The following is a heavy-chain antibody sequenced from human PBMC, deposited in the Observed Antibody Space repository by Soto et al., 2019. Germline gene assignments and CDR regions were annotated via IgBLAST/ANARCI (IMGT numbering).Heavy chain of an antibody. D-gene: IGHD3-22*01. Sequence: QVQLLESGGGVVQPGRSLRLYCAASGFTFSSYGMHWVRQAPGKGLEWVAVIWYDANKNYYADSVRGRFTISRDNSKNTLYLQMNSLRAEDTAFYYCARDLDSTSYYPILGYWVQGTLVTVSS. CDR1: GFTFSSYG. J-gene: IGHJ4*02. CDR3: ARDLDSTSYYPILGY. V-gene: IGHV3-33*01. CDR2: IWYDANKN.